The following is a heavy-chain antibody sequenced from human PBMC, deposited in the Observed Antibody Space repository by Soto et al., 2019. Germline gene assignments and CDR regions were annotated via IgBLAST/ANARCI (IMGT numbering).Heavy chain of an antibody. V-gene: IGHV1-18*01. CDR1: CYTFTSYG. CDR3: ARDSMLMGATPLNY. CDR2: ISAYNGNT. D-gene: IGHD1-26*01. Sequence: ASVKVSCKGPCYTFTSYGISLVRHATGQGLEWMGWISAYNGNTNYAQKLQGRVTMTTDTSTSTAYMELRSLRSDDTAVYYCARDSMLMGATPLNYWGQGTLVTVSS. J-gene: IGHJ4*02.